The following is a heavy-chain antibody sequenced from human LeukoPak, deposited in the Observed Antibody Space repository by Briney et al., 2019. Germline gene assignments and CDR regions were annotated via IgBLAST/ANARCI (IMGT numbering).Heavy chain of an antibody. CDR1: EFIFSDYA. D-gene: IGHD6-19*01. CDR3: AKFEGATIPGWFNDY. V-gene: IGHV3-23*05. J-gene: IGHJ4*02. Sequence: GGSLRLSCAASEFIFSDYAMGWVRQAPGKGLEWVSTIDKTTYPTFYADSVKGRLTISRDNSKNTLYLQMNSLRTEDTAVYFCAKFEGATIPGWFNDYWGQGILVTVSS. CDR2: IDKTTYPT.